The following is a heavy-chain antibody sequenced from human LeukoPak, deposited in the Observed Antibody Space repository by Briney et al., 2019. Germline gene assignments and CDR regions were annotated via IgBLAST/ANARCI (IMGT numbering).Heavy chain of an antibody. Sequence: SETLSLTCTVSGGSMSHHWSWIRQSPGKGLEWIGYISHTSSTNYNPSLKSRVTLSIDTSKSQLSFQLTSVTAADTAVYYCAREKSPERKTWLQLGAFDVWGQGTVVTVSS. D-gene: IGHD5-24*01. CDR3: AREKSPERKTWLQLGAFDV. CDR2: ISHTSST. V-gene: IGHV4-59*11. J-gene: IGHJ3*01. CDR1: GGSMSHH.